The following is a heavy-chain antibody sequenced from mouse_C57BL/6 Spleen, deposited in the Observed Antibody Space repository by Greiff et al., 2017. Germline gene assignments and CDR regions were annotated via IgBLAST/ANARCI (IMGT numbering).Heavy chain of an antibody. CDR3: TREDYGNYFDY. CDR1: GYTFTSYW. Sequence: VQLQQSGTVLARPGASVKMSCKTSGYTFTSYWMHWVKQRPGQGLEWIGAIYPGNSDTSYNQKFKGKAKLTAVTSASTAYMELSSLTNDDSAVYYCTREDYGNYFDYWGQGTTLTVSS. D-gene: IGHD1-2*01. J-gene: IGHJ2*01. V-gene: IGHV1-5*01. CDR2: IYPGNSDT.